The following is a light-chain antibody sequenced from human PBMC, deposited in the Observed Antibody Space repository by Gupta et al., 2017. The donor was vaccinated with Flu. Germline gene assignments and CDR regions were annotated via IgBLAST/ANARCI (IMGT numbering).Light chain of an antibody. CDR1: NVGRKD. CDR2: GNS. Sequence: TITIACQGDNVGRKDASGYQQNPEPAPRLVIYGNSNRPSGVPDRVSGANSGTSASLYITGAQAEDGADYYWGSRDSRGNLLVFGGGTRLTVL. J-gene: IGLJ2*01. CDR3: GSRDSRGNLLV. V-gene: IGLV3-19*01.